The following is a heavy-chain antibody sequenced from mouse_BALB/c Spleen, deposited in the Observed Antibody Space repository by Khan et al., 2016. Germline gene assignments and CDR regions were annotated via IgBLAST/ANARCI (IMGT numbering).Heavy chain of an antibody. CDR1: GFTFSDYY. CDR2: ISDGGSYT. CDR3: ARDPYRYTWFAY. J-gene: IGHJ3*01. D-gene: IGHD2-14*01. V-gene: IGHV5-4*02. Sequence: EVELVESGGGLVKPGGSLKLSCAASGFTFSDYYMYWVRQTPEKRLEWVATISDGGSYTYYPDSVKGRFTISRDNAKNNLYLQMSSLKSEDTAMYYCARDPYRYTWFAYWGQGTLVTVSA.